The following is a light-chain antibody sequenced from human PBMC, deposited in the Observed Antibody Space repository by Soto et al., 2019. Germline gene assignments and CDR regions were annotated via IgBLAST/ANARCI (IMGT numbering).Light chain of an antibody. V-gene: IGKV3-20*01. CDR1: QILSPSY. Sequence: EIVLTQSPAPLSLSAGERATLSCRPSQILSPSYLAWYQHKHGQGPRLLIFAASSRATGVPDRFSGSGSGKDLPLTITRLEPEDSAIYYFQHYGRSPHSFGRGTHLEIK. CDR3: QHYGRSPHS. J-gene: IGKJ2*03. CDR2: AAS.